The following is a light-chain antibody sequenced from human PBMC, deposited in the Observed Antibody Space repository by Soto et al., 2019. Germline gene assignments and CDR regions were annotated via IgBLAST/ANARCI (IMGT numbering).Light chain of an antibody. CDR3: QQYGSSPPT. J-gene: IGKJ1*01. CDR2: DTS. Sequence: ILLSRSPSPLSLSPGEKATLPRMASQGIGDTLAWYQHKPGQTPRLLIYDTSNRATGIPDRFSGSGSGTDFTLTISRLEPEDFAVYYCQQYGSSPPTFGQGTKVDIK. CDR1: QGIGDT. V-gene: IGKV3-20*01.